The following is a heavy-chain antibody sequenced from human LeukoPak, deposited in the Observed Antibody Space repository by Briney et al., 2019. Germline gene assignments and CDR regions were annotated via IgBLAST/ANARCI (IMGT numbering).Heavy chain of an antibody. J-gene: IGHJ4*02. V-gene: IGHV5-51*01. CDR2: IYPGDSDT. Sequence: GESLKISRQGSGYSFTIYWIGWVRQMPGKGLEWMGNIYPGDSDTRYSPSFQGQVNISAAESISTAYLQWSSLKASDTAMYYCASRDYDSSGVPQHLDYWGQGTLVTVSS. CDR3: ASRDYDSSGVPQHLDY. D-gene: IGHD3-22*01. CDR1: GYSFTIYW.